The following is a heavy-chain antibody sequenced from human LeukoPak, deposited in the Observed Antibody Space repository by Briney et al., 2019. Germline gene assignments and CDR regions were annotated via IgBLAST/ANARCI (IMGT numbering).Heavy chain of an antibody. J-gene: IGHJ6*03. CDR1: GYTFTSYG. Sequence: ASVKVSCKASGYTFTSYGISWVRQAPGQGLEWMGWISAYNGNTNYAQKLQGRVTMTTDTSTSTAYMELRSLRSDDTAVYYCARGIPIVVVPAAIRDYYYYYSYMDFGDKGTTVTVSS. CDR2: ISAYNGNT. D-gene: IGHD2-2*01. V-gene: IGHV1-18*01. CDR3: ARGIPIVVVPAAIRDYYYYYSYMDF.